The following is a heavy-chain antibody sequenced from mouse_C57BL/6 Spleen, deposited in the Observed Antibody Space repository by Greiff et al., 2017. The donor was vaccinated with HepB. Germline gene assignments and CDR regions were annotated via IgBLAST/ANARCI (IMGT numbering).Heavy chain of an antibody. V-gene: IGHV1-50*01. CDR3: ARCYYGSSLYYAMDY. CDR1: GYTFTSYW. J-gene: IGHJ4*01. D-gene: IGHD1-1*01. CDR2: IDPSDSYT. Sequence: VQLQQSGAELVKPGASVKLSCKASGYTFTSYWMQWVKQRPGQGLEWIGEIDPSDSYTNYNQKFKGKATLTVDTSSSTSYMQLSSLTSEDSAVYYCARCYYGSSLYYAMDYWGQGTSVTVSS.